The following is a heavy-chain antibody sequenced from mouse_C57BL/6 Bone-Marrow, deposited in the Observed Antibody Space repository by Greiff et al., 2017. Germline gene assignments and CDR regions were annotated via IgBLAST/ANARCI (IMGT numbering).Heavy chain of an antibody. D-gene: IGHD2-3*01. CDR3: GRSGMIEGAWFAY. CDR1: GYTFTSYG. J-gene: IGHJ3*01. CDR2: IYPRSGNT. Sequence: VQLQESGAELARPGASVKLSCKASGYTFTSYGISWVKQSTGQGLEWIGEIYPRSGNTYYNEKFKGKATLTADKSSSTAYMELRSLTSEDSAVYFCGRSGMIEGAWFAYWGQGTLVTVSA. V-gene: IGHV1-81*01.